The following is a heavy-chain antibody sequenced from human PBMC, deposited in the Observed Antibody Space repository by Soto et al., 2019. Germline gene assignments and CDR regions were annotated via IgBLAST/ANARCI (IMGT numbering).Heavy chain of an antibody. Sequence: EVQLVESGGGLVQPGGSLRLSCAASGFTFSSYWMTWVRQAPGKGLEWVANIKQSGSETYYVDSVKGRFTISRDDAKNSLYLKMNTLRAEDTAVYYCARGYSIDYWGQGTLVTVSS. D-gene: IGHD5-18*01. J-gene: IGHJ4*02. CDR1: GFTFSSYW. CDR2: IKQSGSET. CDR3: ARGYSIDY. V-gene: IGHV3-7*03.